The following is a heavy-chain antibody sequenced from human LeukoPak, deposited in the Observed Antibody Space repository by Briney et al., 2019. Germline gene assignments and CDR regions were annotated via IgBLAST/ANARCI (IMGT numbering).Heavy chain of an antibody. CDR3: ARPLNGDRLF. D-gene: IGHD7-27*01. V-gene: IGHV5-51*01. Sequence: GESLKISCQGSGYSFSTYWIGWVRQMPGKGLEWMGIIYPGDSDTKYSPSFQGQVTISVDKSISTAYLQWSGLKASDTAMYYCARPLNGDRLFWGQGTLVTVSS. CDR1: GYSFSTYW. J-gene: IGHJ4*02. CDR2: IYPGDSDT.